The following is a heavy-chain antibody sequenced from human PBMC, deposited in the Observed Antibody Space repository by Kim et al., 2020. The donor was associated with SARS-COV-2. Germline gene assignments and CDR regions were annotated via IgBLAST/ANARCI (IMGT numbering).Heavy chain of an antibody. CDR1: GGTFSSYA. D-gene: IGHD1-26*01. CDR2: IIPIFGTA. J-gene: IGHJ4*02. Sequence: SVKVSCKASGGTFSSYAISWVRQAPGQGLEWMGGIIPIFGTANYAQKFQGRVTITADESTSTAYMELSSLRSEDTAVYYCAREGRELLSDYFDYWGQGTLVTVSS. CDR3: AREGRELLSDYFDY. V-gene: IGHV1-69*13.